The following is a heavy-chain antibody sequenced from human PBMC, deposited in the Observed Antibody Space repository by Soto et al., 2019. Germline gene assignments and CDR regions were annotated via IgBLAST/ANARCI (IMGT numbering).Heavy chain of an antibody. CDR3: ARYTKESGSSDDLGPC. Sequence: ASVKVSCKASGYTFTSYYMHWVRQAPGQGLEWMGIINPSGGSTSYAQKFQGRVTMTRDTSTSTVYMELSSLRSEDTAVYYCARYTKESGSSDDLGPCWGQGTLVTVSS. CDR1: GYTFTSYY. J-gene: IGHJ4*02. D-gene: IGHD1-26*01. CDR2: INPSGGST. V-gene: IGHV1-46*01.